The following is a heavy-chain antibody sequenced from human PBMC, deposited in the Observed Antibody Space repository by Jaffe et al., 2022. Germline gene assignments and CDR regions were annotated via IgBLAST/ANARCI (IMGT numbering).Heavy chain of an antibody. V-gene: IGHV3-64*01. CDR3: ARDSGSFTGALAFDY. Sequence: EVQLVESGGGLVQPGGSLRLSCAASGFTFSSYAMHWVRQAPGKGLEYVSAISSNGGSTYYANSVKGRFTISRDNSKNTLYLQMGSLRAEDMAVYYCARDSGSFTGALAFDYWGQGTLVTVSS. J-gene: IGHJ4*02. CDR2: ISSNGGST. CDR1: GFTFSSYA. D-gene: IGHD1-26*01.